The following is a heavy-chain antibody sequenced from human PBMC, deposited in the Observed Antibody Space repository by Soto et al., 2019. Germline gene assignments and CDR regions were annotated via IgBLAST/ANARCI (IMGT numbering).Heavy chain of an antibody. CDR2: IIPILGIA. D-gene: IGHD3-22*01. Sequence: ASVKVSCKASGGTFSSYTISWVRQAPGQGLEWMGRIIPILGIANYAQKFQGRVTITADKSTSTAYMELSSLRSEDTAVYYCAAPYYYDSSGYSFDYWGQGTLVTVSS. J-gene: IGHJ4*02. V-gene: IGHV1-69*02. CDR3: AAPYYYDSSGYSFDY. CDR1: GGTFSSYT.